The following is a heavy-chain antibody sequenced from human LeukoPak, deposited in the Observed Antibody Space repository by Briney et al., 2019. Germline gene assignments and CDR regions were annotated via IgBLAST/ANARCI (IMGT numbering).Heavy chain of an antibody. D-gene: IGHD3-9*01. V-gene: IGHV1-18*04. CDR3: ARDKDILTGYPTGDWFDP. CDR2: ISAYNGNT. CDR1: GYTFTSYG. Sequence: ASVKVSCKASGYTFTSYGISWVRQAPGQGLEWMGWISAYNGNTNYALKLQGRVTMTTDTSTSTAYMELRSLRSDDTAVYYCARDKDILTGYPTGDWFDPWGQGTLVTVSS. J-gene: IGHJ5*02.